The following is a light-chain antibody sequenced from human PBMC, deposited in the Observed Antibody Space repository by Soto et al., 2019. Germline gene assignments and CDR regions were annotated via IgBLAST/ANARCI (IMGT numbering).Light chain of an antibody. V-gene: IGKV3-20*01. CDR2: DAA. CDR3: QQYSSSPYT. Sequence: DIVLTQSPGTLSLSPGERASLSCRASQTVSSTYIAWYQQKPGQSPRLVMYDAANRATAIPDRFSGSGYGTDFTLTSSRLEPEDVAVYYCQQYSSSPYTFGQGTKLEIK. CDR1: QTVSSTY. J-gene: IGKJ2*01.